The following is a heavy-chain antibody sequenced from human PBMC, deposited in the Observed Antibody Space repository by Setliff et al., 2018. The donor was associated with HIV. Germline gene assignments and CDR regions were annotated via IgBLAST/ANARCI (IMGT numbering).Heavy chain of an antibody. CDR2: LYPGGSA. CDR3: AKLTRLKASFPTDYLDP. V-gene: IGHV3-66*02. Sequence: HPGGSLRLSCTASRLTLSSNYMTWVRQSPGKGLEWVSTLYPGGSAYYADSIKGRFTISRENAKNTLYLQMDSLRSEDTAVYFCAKLTRLKASFPTDYLDPWGQGILVTVSS. D-gene: IGHD4-17*01. J-gene: IGHJ5*02. CDR1: RLTLSSNY.